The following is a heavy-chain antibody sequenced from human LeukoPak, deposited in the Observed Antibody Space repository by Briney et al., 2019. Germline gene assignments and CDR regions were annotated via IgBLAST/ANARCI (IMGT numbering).Heavy chain of an antibody. J-gene: IGHJ3*02. CDR3: ARDLTGFYAFDI. V-gene: IGHV4-59*01. Sequence: SETLSLTCTVSGGSISSYDWSWIRQPPGKGLEWIGYIYDSGSTSYNPSLKSRVTISVDTSKNQFSLKVNSVTAADTAVYYCARDLTGFYAFDIWGQGTMVTVSS. CDR2: IYDSGST. CDR1: GGSISSYD. D-gene: IGHD4-11*01.